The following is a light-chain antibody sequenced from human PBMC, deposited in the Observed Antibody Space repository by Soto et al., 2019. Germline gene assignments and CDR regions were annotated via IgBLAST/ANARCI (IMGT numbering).Light chain of an antibody. J-gene: IGLJ1*01. CDR3: SSYTISSTYV. Sequence: LTQPASVSGSPGQSITISCTGTSSDVGGYNYVSWYQKHPDKAPKLMIYEVSDRPSGVSNRFSGSKSGNTASLTISGLQAEDEADYYCSSYTISSTYVFGTGTKVTVL. CDR2: EVS. V-gene: IGLV2-14*01. CDR1: SSDVGGYNY.